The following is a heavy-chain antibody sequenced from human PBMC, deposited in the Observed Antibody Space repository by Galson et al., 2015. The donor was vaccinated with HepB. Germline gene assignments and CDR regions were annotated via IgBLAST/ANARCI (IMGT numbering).Heavy chain of an antibody. D-gene: IGHD6-13*01. CDR3: AKDLWRLGASVEAAAPDY. CDR1: GFTFDDYA. J-gene: IGHJ4*02. CDR2: ISRDGGRT. Sequence: SLRLSCAASGFTFDDYAMHWVRQAPGKGLEWVSLISRDGGRTYYADSVKGRFTISRDNARNSLYLQMTSLRGEDTAFYYCAKDLWRLGASVEAAAPDYWGPGTLVTVSS. V-gene: IGHV3-43D*03.